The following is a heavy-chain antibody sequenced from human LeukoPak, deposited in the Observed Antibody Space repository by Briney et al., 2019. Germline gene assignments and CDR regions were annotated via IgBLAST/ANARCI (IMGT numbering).Heavy chain of an antibody. CDR3: ARCITIFGVVCGYMDG. CDR1: GVSISSYY. V-gene: IGHV4-59*01. CDR2: IYYSGRT. J-gene: IGHJ6*03. D-gene: IGHD3-3*01. Sequence: SVTLSLNCTVSGVSISSYYWRWLRQPPGKGLEWLGNIYYSGRTNDNTSLKSRITISVETSNNHCSLKLSSVTAADTAVYYCARCITIFGVVCGYMDGWGKGTTVTVSS.